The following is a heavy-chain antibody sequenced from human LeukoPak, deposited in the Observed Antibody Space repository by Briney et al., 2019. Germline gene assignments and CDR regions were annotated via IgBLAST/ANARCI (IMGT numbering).Heavy chain of an antibody. V-gene: IGHV4-59*08. Sequence: SETLSLTCTVSGGSISSYYWRWIRQPPGKGLEWIGYIYYSGSTNYNPSLKSRVTISVDTSKNQFSLKLSSVTAADTAVYYCARQTSTSFWSGYYTGIDYYYYGMDVWGQGTTVTVSS. CDR3: ARQTSTSFWSGYYTGIDYYYYGMDV. CDR1: GGSISSYY. D-gene: IGHD3-3*01. J-gene: IGHJ6*02. CDR2: IYYSGST.